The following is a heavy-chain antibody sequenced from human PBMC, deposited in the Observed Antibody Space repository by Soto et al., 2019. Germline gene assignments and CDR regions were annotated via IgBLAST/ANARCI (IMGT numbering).Heavy chain of an antibody. CDR1: GGTFSSYT. J-gene: IGHJ5*02. D-gene: IGHD6-6*01. V-gene: IGHV1-69*02. CDR3: ARGATARESIAARPGWFDP. Sequence: VQLLQSGAEVKKPGSSVKVSCKASGGTFSSYTISWVRQAPGQGLEWMGRIIPILGIANYAQKCQGRVTITADKSTSTAYMKLSSLRSEDTAVYYCARGATARESIAARPGWFDPWGQGTLVTVSS. CDR2: IIPILGIA.